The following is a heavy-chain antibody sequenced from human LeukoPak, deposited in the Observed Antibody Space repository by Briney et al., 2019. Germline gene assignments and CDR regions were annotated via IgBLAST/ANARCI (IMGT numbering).Heavy chain of an antibody. CDR2: IYYSGST. CDR1: GGSISSYY. J-gene: IGHJ6*02. CDR3: ARHYGDYGMDV. D-gene: IGHD4-17*01. Sequence: SETLSLTCTVSGGSISSYYWSWIRQPPGKGLEWIGYIYYSGSTNYNPSLKSRVTISVDTSKNQFSLKLSSVTAADTAVYYCARHYGDYGMDVWGQGTTVTVSS. V-gene: IGHV4-59*01.